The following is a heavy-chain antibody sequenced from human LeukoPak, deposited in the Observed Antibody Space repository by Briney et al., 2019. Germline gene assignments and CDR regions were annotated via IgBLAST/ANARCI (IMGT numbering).Heavy chain of an antibody. J-gene: IGHJ4*02. CDR2: IKQDGSEK. V-gene: IGHV3-7*01. D-gene: IGHD2-21*01. Sequence: GGSLRLSCAASGFTFSNLWMSWVRQAPGKGLKWVANIKQDGSEKYYVDSVKGRFTISRDNAQNSLYLQMNSLRAEDTAVYYCARSIDIDYWGQGTLVTVSS. CDR1: GFTFSNLW. CDR3: ARSIDIDY.